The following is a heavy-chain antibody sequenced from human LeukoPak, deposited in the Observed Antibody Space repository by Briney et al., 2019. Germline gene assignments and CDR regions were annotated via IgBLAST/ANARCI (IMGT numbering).Heavy chain of an antibody. CDR1: AFSLSACN. V-gene: IGHV3-21*04. CDR3: VRDRGTYRPIDY. CDR2: ISYTGTYI. D-gene: IGHD1-26*01. J-gene: IGHJ4*02. Sequence: GGSLRLSCAASAFSLSACNMNWVRQAPGKGLEWVSSISYTGTYIYYADSVKGRFTISRDNAQNSLYLQMNSLRAEDTAIYYCVRDRGTYRPIDYWGQGTLVTVSS.